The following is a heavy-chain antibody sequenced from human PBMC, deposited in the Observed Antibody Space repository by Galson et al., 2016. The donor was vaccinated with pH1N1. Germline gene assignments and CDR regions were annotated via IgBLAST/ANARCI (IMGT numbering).Heavy chain of an antibody. V-gene: IGHV3-72*01. CDR2: ITKRPEGYTT. J-gene: IGHJ4*02. Sequence: SLRLSCAASGFTLGDFYMDWVRQAPGKGLEWVGRITKRPEGYTTQDAASVRGRFIISREASKDLLYLQMNSLTTEDTAVYYCTRENHHKFDYWGQGTLVTVSS. CDR1: GFTLGDFY. CDR3: TRENHHKFDY.